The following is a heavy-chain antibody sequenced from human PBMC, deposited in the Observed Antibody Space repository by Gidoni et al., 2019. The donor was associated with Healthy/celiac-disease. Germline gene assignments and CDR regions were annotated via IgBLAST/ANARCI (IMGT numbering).Heavy chain of an antibody. J-gene: IGHJ5*02. CDR3: AHSEYSYGCFDP. V-gene: IGHV2-5*01. CDR1: GFSLSTSGVG. Sequence: QITLKESGPTLVKPTQTLTLTCTFSGFSLSTSGVGVGWIRQPPGKALEWLALIYWNDDKRYSPSLKGRSTITKNPSKTRLALTMPNRDPVKPAPYYWAHSEYSYGCFDPWGQGTLVTVSS. D-gene: IGHD5-18*01. CDR2: IYWNDDK.